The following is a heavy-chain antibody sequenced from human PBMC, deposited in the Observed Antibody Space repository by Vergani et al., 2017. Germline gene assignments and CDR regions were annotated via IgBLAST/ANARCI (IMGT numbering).Heavy chain of an antibody. V-gene: IGHV3-33*01. CDR2: IWYDGSNK. Sequence: QVQLVESGGGVVQPGGSLRLSCAASGFTFSTYGMHWVRQAPGKGLEWVAVIWYDGSNKYYADSGKGRFTISRDNSKNTLYLQMNSLRAEDTAVYYCAREMVLTGEPQGEFDPWGQGTLVTVSS. CDR1: GFTFSTYG. D-gene: IGHD3-9*01. CDR3: AREMVLTGEPQGEFDP. J-gene: IGHJ5*02.